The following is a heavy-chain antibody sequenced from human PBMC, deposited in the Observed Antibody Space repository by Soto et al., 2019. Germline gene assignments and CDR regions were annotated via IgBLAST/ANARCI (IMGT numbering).Heavy chain of an antibody. CDR2: INPNSGGT. D-gene: IGHD3-22*01. V-gene: IGHV1-2*04. J-gene: IGHJ4*02. CDR1: GYTFTGYS. CDR3: ASSVRGVDYYDSSGYYPLDY. Sequence: GASVKVSCKASGYTFTGYSMHWVRQAPGQGLEWMGWINPNSGGTNYAQKFQGWVTMTRDTSISTAYMELSRLRSDDTAVYYCASSVRGVDYYDSSGYYPLDYWGQGTLVTVSS.